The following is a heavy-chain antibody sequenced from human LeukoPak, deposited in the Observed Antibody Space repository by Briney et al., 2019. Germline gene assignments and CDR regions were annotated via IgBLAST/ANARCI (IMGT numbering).Heavy chain of an antibody. CDR2: MNPNSGNT. CDR1: RYTFTSYD. D-gene: IGHD1-14*01. Sequence: ASVKVSCKASRYTFTSYDINWVRQATGQGLEWMEWMNPNSGNTGYAQKFQGRVTMTRNTSISTAYMELSSLRSEDTAVYYCARGLVRSNNPMPEGYWGQGTLVTVSS. CDR3: ARGLVRSNNPMPEGY. V-gene: IGHV1-8*01. J-gene: IGHJ4*02.